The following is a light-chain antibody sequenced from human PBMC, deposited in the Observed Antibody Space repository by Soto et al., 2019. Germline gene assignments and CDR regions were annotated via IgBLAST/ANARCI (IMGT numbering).Light chain of an antibody. CDR3: QHFGGTTFT. J-gene: IGKJ5*01. V-gene: IGKV3-20*01. CDR2: GAS. Sequence: EIVLTQSPGTLSLSPGERATLSCWASQTVSANYLAWYQQKPGQAPRLLIYGASTRATGIPDRFSGSGSGTHFTLTISRLEPGDFAVYYCQHFGGTTFTFGQGTRLEIK. CDR1: QTVSANY.